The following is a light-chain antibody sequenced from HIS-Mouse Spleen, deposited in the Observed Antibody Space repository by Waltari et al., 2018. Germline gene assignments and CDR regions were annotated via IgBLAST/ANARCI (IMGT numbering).Light chain of an antibody. J-gene: IGLJ2*01. CDR2: EVS. CDR1: SIDVGGYNY. V-gene: IGLV2-8*01. Sequence: QSALTQPPSESGSPGQSVPISCTGTSIDVGGYNYVLWYQQHPAKAPKLLIYEVSKRPSGVPDRFSGSKSGNTASLTVSGLQAEDEADYYCSSYAGSNIVVFGGGTKLTVL. CDR3: SSYAGSNIVV.